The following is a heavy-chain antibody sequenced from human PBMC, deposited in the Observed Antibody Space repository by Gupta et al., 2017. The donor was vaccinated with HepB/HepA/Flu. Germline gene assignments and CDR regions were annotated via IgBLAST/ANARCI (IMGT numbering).Heavy chain of an antibody. CDR3: ARETGNYYDSRGRGGFDP. V-gene: IGHV3-53*04. D-gene: IGHD3-22*01. J-gene: IGHJ5*02. CDR1: GFTVSSNY. CDR2: IYSGGST. Sequence: EVQLVESGGGLVQPGGSLRLSCAASGFTVSSNYMSWVRQAPGKGLEWVSVIYSGGSTYYADSVKGRFTISRHNSKNTLYLQMNSLRAEDTAVYYCARETGNYYDSRGRGGFDPWGQGTLVTVSS.